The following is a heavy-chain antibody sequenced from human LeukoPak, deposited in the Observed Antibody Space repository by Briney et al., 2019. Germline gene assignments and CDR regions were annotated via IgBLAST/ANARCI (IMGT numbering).Heavy chain of an antibody. CDR2: ISSSSSYI. CDR1: GFTFSTYS. CDR3: ARSNGIVAVIKSAVAYYFDY. V-gene: IGHV3-21*04. D-gene: IGHD3-22*01. J-gene: IGHJ4*02. Sequence: KSGGSLRLSCAASGFTFSTYSMNWVRQAPGKGLEWVSSISSSSSYINYADSVKGRFTISRDNAKNSLYLQMNSVRAEDTAVYYCARSNGIVAVIKSAVAYYFDYWGQGTLVTVSS.